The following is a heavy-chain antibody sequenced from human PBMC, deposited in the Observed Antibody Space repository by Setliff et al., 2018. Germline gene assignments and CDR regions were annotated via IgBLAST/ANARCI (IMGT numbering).Heavy chain of an antibody. CDR3: ARRLPYFGMDV. Sequence: GGSLRLSCAASGFTFSSLWMSWVRQAPGKGLEWVANINQGGGEQFYVDSVKGRFTISSDNAKNSLHLQMTSLSAEDTAVYYCARRLPYFGMDVWGQGTTVTVSS. V-gene: IGHV3-7*01. D-gene: IGHD2-15*01. CDR1: GFTFSSLW. CDR2: INQGGGEQ. J-gene: IGHJ6*02.